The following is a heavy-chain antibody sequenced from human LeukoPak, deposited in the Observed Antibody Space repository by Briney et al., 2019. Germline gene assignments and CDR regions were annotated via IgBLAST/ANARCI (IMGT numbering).Heavy chain of an antibody. CDR2: IYNSGST. Sequence: SETLSLTCTVSGGSISSNYWSWIRQPPGKGLEWIGYIYNSGSTIYNPSLKSRVTISMDTSKNQFSLKLSSVTAEDTAVYYCAREWQYQFDYWGQGSLVTVSS. CDR1: GGSISSNY. J-gene: IGHJ4*02. CDR3: AREWQYQFDY. V-gene: IGHV4-59*01. D-gene: IGHD4-11*01.